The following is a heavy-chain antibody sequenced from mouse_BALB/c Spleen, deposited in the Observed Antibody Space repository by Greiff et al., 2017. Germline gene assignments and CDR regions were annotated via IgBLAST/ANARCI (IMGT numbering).Heavy chain of an antibody. CDR3: VRRFFDY. CDR2: IRSKSNNYAT. V-gene: IGHV10-1*02. CDR1: GFTFNTYA. Sequence: DVMLVESGGGLVQPKGSLKLSCAASGFTFNTYAMNWVRQAPGKGLEWVARIRSKSNNYATYYADSVKDRFTISRDDSQSMLYLQMNNLKTEDTAMYYCVRRFFDYWGQGTTLTVSS. J-gene: IGHJ2*01.